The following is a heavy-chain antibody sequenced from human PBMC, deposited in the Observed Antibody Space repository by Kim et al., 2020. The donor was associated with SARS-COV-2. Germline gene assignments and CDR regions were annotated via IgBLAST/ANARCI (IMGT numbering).Heavy chain of an antibody. D-gene: IGHD3-9*01. V-gene: IGHV1-46*01. J-gene: IGHJ3*02. CDR1: GYTFTSYY. Sequence: ASVKVSCKASGYTFTSYYMHWVRQAPGQGLEWMGIINPSGGSTSYAQKFQGRVTMTRDTSTSTVYMELSSLRSEDTAVYYCARGDLLTTRGNDAFDIWGQGTMVTVSS. CDR3: ARGDLLTTRGNDAFDI. CDR2: INPSGGST.